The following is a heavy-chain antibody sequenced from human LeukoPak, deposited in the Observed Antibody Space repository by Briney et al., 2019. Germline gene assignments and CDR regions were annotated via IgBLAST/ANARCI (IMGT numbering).Heavy chain of an antibody. CDR3: ARGNQFESGMDV. V-gene: IGHV3-30-3*01. D-gene: IGHD2/OR15-2a*01. CDR1: GFTFSSYA. Sequence: GGSLRLSCAASGFTFSSYAMHWVRQAPGKGLEWVAVISYDGSNKYYADSVKGRFTISRDNSKNTLYLQMNSRRAEDRAVYYWARGNQFESGMDVWGQGTTVTVSS. CDR2: ISYDGSNK. J-gene: IGHJ6*02.